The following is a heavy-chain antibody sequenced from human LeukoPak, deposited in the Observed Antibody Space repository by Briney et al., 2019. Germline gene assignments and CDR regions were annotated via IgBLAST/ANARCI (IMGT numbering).Heavy chain of an antibody. Sequence: GGSLRLSCAASGFTFSGSAMHWVRQASGKGLEWVGRIRSKANSYATAYAASVKGRFTISRDDSKNTAYLQMNSLKTEDTAVYYCTRLYCSGGSCYGDRYYFDYWGQGTLVTVSS. CDR2: IRSKANSYAT. D-gene: IGHD2-15*01. CDR3: TRLYCSGGSCYGDRYYFDY. V-gene: IGHV3-73*01. J-gene: IGHJ4*02. CDR1: GFTFSGSA.